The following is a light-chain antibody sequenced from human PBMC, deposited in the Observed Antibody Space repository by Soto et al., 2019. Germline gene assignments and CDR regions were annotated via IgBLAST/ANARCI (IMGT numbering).Light chain of an antibody. Sequence: AIQMTQSPSSLSASVGDRVTVTCRASQDIRSDLGWYQQKPGKAPQLLIYSASRLQSGVPSRSSGSGSGTDFTPTISSLQPEDFPTYYCLQDDTYPLTFGGRTKVDVK. CDR3: LQDDTYPLT. V-gene: IGKV1-6*02. J-gene: IGKJ4*01. CDR2: SAS. CDR1: QDIRSD.